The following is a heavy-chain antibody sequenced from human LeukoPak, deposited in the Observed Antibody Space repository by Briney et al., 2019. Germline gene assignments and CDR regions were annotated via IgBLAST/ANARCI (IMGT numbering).Heavy chain of an antibody. V-gene: IGHV1-58*01. Sequence: SVKVSCKTSGFTFTTSAVQWVRQARGQRLEWIGWVVVGSGNTNYAQKFQERVTITRDMSTSTVYMELSSLRSEDTAVYYCATERDGGYYYMDVWGKGTTVTVSS. CDR2: VVVGSGNT. CDR3: ATERDGGYYYMDV. J-gene: IGHJ6*03. CDR1: GFTFTTSA.